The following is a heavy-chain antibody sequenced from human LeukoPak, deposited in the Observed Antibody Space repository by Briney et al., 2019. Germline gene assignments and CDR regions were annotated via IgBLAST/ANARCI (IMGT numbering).Heavy chain of an antibody. J-gene: IGHJ6*03. CDR2: ISAYSGNT. D-gene: IGHD1-26*01. CDR3: ARNQWASYYYYYMDV. Sequence: ASVKVSCKASGYTFTSYGISWVRQAPGQGLEWMGWISAYSGNTNYAQKLQGRVTMTTDTSTSTAYMELRSLRSDDTAVYYCARNQWASYYYYYMDVWGKGTTVTVSS. V-gene: IGHV1-18*01. CDR1: GYTFTSYG.